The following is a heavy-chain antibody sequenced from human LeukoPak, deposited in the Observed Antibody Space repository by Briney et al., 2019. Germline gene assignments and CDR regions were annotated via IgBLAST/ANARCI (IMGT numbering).Heavy chain of an antibody. CDR1: GYTFTSYD. V-gene: IGHV1-8*01. CDR3: ARGATSSEGFDI. Sequence: ASVKVSCKASGYTFTSYDINWVRQATGQGLEWMGWMNPNSGNTGYAQKFQGRVTMTRNTSISTAYMELSSLRSDDTAVYYCARGATSSEGFDIWGQGTMVSVSS. CDR2: MNPNSGNT. J-gene: IGHJ3*02. D-gene: IGHD6-19*01.